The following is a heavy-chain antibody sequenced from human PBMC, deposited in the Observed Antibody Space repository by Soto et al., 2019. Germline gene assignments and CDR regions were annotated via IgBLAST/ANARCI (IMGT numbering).Heavy chain of an antibody. CDR1: GYTFTSYA. V-gene: IGHV1-3*05. Sequence: QVQLVQSGAEEKKPGASVKVSCKASGYTFTSYAMHWVRQAPGQRREWMGWINAGNGNTKYSQKFQGRVTITRDTSASTAYMELSSLRSEDTAVYYCAWWTGTTSAFDYWGQGTLVTVSS. J-gene: IGHJ4*02. D-gene: IGHD1-1*01. CDR3: AWWTGTTSAFDY. CDR2: INAGNGNT.